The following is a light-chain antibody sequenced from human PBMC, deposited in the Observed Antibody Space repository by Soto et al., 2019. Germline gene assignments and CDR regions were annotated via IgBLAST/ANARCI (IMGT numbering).Light chain of an antibody. Sequence: EIVLTQSPRTLSLSPGESATLSCTASQSVRSNSLAWYQQKPGQAPRLLMFGASGRATGTPPRFSGRGSGTDFTLTINRLEPEDFAVYYCQQYGTSPLTFGGGTKVDI. CDR2: GAS. CDR3: QQYGTSPLT. CDR1: QSVRSNS. J-gene: IGKJ4*01. V-gene: IGKV3-20*01.